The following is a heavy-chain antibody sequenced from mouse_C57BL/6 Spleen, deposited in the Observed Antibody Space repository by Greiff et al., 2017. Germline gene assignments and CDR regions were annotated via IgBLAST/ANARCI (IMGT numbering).Heavy chain of an antibody. CDR3: ARSDGYVYAMDY. Sequence: VMLVESGPELVKPGASVKISCKVSGYAISSSWLYWVMQRPGKGLVGRGRFFPGDGDTNYNGKFKSKATMTADTSTSPAYMQLSSLTSEDSAVYYCARSDGYVYAMDYWGQGTSVTVSS. D-gene: IGHD2-2*01. CDR1: GYAISSSW. V-gene: IGHV1-82*01. CDR2: FFPGDGDT. J-gene: IGHJ4*01.